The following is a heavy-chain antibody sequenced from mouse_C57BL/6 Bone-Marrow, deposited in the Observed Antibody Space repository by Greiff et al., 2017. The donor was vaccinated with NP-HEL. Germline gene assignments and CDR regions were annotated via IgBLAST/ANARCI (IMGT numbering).Heavy chain of an antibody. V-gene: IGHV1-69*01. D-gene: IGHD2-10*01. CDR1: GYTFTSYW. CDR3: SAYFVY. J-gene: IGHJ3*01. Sequence: VQLQQSGAELVMPGASVKLSCKASGYTFTSYWMHWVKQRPGQGLEWIGEIDPSDSYTNYNQKFKGKSTLTVDKSSSTAYMQLSSLTSEDSAVYYCSAYFVYWGQGTLVTVSA. CDR2: IDPSDSYT.